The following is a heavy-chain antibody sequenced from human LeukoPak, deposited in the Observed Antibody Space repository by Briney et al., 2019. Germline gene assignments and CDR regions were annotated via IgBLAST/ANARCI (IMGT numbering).Heavy chain of an antibody. D-gene: IGHD6-13*01. J-gene: IGHJ4*02. CDR2: ISYDGSNK. V-gene: IGHV3-30*04. CDR3: AREESSSWYGY. Sequence: PGGSLRLSCAASGFTFSSYAMHWVRQAPGKGLEWVAVISYDGSNKYYADSVKGRFTISRDNSKNTLYLQMNSLRAEDTAVYYCAREESSSWYGYWGQGTLVTVSS. CDR1: GFTFSSYA.